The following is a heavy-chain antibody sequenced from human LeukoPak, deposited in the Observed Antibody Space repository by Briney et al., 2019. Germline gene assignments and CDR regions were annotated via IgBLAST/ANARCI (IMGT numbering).Heavy chain of an antibody. V-gene: IGHV3-48*04. J-gene: IGHJ2*01. CDR3: ARRGPLSGWYDWYFDL. D-gene: IGHD6-19*01. CDR1: GFTFSSYS. Sequence: GSLRLSCAASGFTFSSYSMNWVRQAPGKGLEWVSYISSSSSTIYYADSVKGRFTISRDNAKNSLYLQMNSLRAEDTAVYYCARRGPLSGWYDWYFDLWGRGTLVTVSS. CDR2: ISSSSSTI.